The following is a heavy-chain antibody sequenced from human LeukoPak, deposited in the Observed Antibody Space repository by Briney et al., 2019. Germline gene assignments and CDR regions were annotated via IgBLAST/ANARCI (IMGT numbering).Heavy chain of an antibody. CDR1: GYTLTELS. Sequence: ASVKVSCKVSGYTLTELSMHWVRQAPGKGLEWMGGFGPEDGETIYAQKFQGRVTMTEDTSTDTAYMELSSLRSEDTAVYYCATDSPAPPYYDILTGELDYWGQGTLVTVSS. CDR2: FGPEDGET. CDR3: ATDSPAPPYYDILTGELDY. D-gene: IGHD3-9*01. J-gene: IGHJ4*02. V-gene: IGHV1-24*01.